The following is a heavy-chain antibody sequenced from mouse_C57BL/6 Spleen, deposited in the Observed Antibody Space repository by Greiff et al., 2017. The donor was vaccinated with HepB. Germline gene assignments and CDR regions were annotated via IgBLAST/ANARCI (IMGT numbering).Heavy chain of an antibody. CDR1: GYSFTGYY. CDR2: INPSTGGT. Sequence: EVQLQESGPELVKPGASVKISCKASGYSFTGYYMNWVKQSPEKSLEWIGEINPSTGGTTYNQKFKAKATLTVDKSSSTAYMQLKSLTSEDSAVYYCARWSLLWDYWGQGTTLTVSS. V-gene: IGHV1-42*01. D-gene: IGHD2-10*01. CDR3: ARWSLLWDY. J-gene: IGHJ2*01.